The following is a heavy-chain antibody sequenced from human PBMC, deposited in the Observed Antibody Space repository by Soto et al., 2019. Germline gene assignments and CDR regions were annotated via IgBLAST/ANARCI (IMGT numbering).Heavy chain of an antibody. CDR3: ARAQIVVVPAAAEWFDP. V-gene: IGHV4-59*01. J-gene: IGHJ5*02. D-gene: IGHD2-2*01. CDR1: GGSISSYY. CDR2: IYYSGST. Sequence: SETLSLTCTVSGGSISSYYWSWIRQPPGKGLEWIGYIYYSGSTNYNPSLKSRVTISVDTSKNQFSLKLSSVTAADTAVYYCARAQIVVVPAAAEWFDPWGQGTLVTVSS.